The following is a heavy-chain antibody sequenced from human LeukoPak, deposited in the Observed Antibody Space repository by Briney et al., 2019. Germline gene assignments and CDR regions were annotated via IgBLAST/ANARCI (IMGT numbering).Heavy chain of an antibody. J-gene: IGHJ6*02. CDR3: AKDGYYDSSGYYESNYYYGMDV. D-gene: IGHD3-22*01. CDR1: GFTFSSYA. Sequence: GGSLRLSCTASGFTFSSYAMSWVRQAPGKGLEWVSVISGSGGSTYYADSVKGRFTISRDNSKNTLYLQMNSLRAEDTAVYYCAKDGYYDSSGYYESNYYYGMDVWGQGTTVTVSS. CDR2: ISGSGGST. V-gene: IGHV3-23*01.